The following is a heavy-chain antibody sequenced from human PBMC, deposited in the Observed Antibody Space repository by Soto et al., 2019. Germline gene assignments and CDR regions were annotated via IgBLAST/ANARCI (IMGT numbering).Heavy chain of an antibody. CDR1: GYTFTGYH. Sequence: GDAVKVSCKASGYTFTGYHMHRVRQAPGQGLEWMGWINPNSGCTNYAQKFQGWVTMTRDTSISTAYMELSRLRSDDTAVYYCARARLAARPRYYYYGMDVWGQGTTLTV. CDR2: INPNSGCT. J-gene: IGHJ6*02. CDR3: ARARLAARPRYYYYGMDV. V-gene: IGHV1-2*04. D-gene: IGHD6-6*01.